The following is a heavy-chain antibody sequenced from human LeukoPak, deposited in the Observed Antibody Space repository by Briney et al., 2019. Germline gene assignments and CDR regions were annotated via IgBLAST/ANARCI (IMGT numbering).Heavy chain of an antibody. CDR2: ISWNSGSI. CDR3: AKDIYYYDSSGYFDY. J-gene: IGHJ4*02. CDR1: GFTFSSYG. V-gene: IGHV3-9*01. D-gene: IGHD3-22*01. Sequence: GRSLRLSCAASGFTFSSYGMHWVRQAPGKGLEWVSGISWNSGSIGYADSVKGRFTISRDNAKNSLYLQMNSLRAEDTALYYCAKDIYYYDSSGYFDYWGQGTLVTVSS.